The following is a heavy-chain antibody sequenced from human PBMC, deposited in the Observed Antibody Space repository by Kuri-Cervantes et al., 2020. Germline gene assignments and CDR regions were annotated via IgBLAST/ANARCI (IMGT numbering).Heavy chain of an antibody. D-gene: IGHD4-23*01. V-gene: IGHV3-7*01. CDR3: ARVLLKIPDYGGNWGRFDP. Sequence: GGSLRLSCAASGFAFSSYWMSWVRQAPGKGLEWVANIKQDGSEKYYVDSVKGRFTISRDNAKNSLYLQMNSLRAEDTAVYYCARVLLKIPDYGGNWGRFDPWGQGTLVAVSS. CDR1: GFAFSSYW. J-gene: IGHJ5*02. CDR2: IKQDGSEK.